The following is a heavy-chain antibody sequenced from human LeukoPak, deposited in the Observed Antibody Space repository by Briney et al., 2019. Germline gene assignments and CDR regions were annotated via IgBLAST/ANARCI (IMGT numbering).Heavy chain of an antibody. D-gene: IGHD2-15*01. CDR3: GRGPYCSGGSCLPDFDY. CDR2: IYYSGSA. Sequence: KPSETLSLTCTVSGGSISSYYWSWIRQPPGKGLEWIGYIYYSGSANYNPSLKSRVTISVDTSKNQFSLKLSSVTAADTAVYYCGRGPYCSGGSCLPDFDYWGQGTLVTVSS. J-gene: IGHJ4*02. V-gene: IGHV4-59*01. CDR1: GGSISSYY.